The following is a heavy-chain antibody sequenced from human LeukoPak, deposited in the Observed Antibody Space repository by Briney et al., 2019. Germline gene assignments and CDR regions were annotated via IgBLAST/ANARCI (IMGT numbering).Heavy chain of an antibody. Sequence: SETLSLTCTVSGGSISNYYWGWIRQPPGRGLEWIGYIYYSGSTNYNTSLKSRVTISVDTYKNQFSLNLTAMTAADTAVYFCARHEMSYGPWLTLDYWGQGPLVTVSS. CDR2: IYYSGST. J-gene: IGHJ4*02. D-gene: IGHD6-19*01. CDR3: ARHEMSYGPWLTLDY. CDR1: GGSISNYY. V-gene: IGHV4-59*08.